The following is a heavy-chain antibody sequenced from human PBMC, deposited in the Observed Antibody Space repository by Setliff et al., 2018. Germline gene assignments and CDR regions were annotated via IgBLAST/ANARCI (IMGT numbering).Heavy chain of an antibody. V-gene: IGHV1-18*01. Sequence: ASVKVSCKASGYTFTSYGISWVRQAPGQGLEWMGWISAYNGNTNYAQKLQGRVTMTTDTSTSTAYMELRSLRSDDTAVYYCARGGYRAEYGDYGDAFDIWGQGTMVTVSS. CDR3: ARGGYRAEYGDYGDAFDI. D-gene: IGHD4-17*01. CDR1: GYTFTSYG. CDR2: ISAYNGNT. J-gene: IGHJ3*02.